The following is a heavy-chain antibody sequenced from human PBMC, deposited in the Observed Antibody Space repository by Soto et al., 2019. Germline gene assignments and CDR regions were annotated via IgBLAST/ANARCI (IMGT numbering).Heavy chain of an antibody. D-gene: IGHD3-3*01. V-gene: IGHV4-39*01. CDR1: GGSISSSSYY. CDR2: IYYSGST. CDR3: ARQGAYYDFWSGPPSYYYYYMDV. J-gene: IGHJ6*03. Sequence: SETLSLTCTVSGGSISSSSYYWGWIRQPPVKGLEWIGSIYYSGSTYYNPSLKSRVTISVDTSKNQFSLKLSSVTAADTAVYYCARQGAYYDFWSGPPSYYYYYMDVWGKGTTVTVSS.